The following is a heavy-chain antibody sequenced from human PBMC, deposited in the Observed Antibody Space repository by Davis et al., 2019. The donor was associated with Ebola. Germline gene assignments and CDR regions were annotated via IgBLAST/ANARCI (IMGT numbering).Heavy chain of an antibody. CDR3: TTDSDGSNFGY. CDR2: IKRKTDGGTT. V-gene: IGHV3-15*01. D-gene: IGHD2-15*01. J-gene: IGHJ4*02. Sequence: GESLKISCAASGFTLSNAWMSWVRQAPGKGLEWVGRIKRKTDGGTTDYTVPVKGRFTISRDDSKNTLYLQMNSLKTEDTAVYYCTTDSDGSNFGYWGQGTLVTVSS. CDR1: GFTLSNAW.